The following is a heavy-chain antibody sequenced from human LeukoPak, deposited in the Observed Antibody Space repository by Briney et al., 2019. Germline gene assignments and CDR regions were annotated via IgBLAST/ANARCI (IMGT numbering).Heavy chain of an antibody. CDR1: GFTFSSYS. V-gene: IGHV3-48*04. CDR2: ISGSSTTI. D-gene: IGHD6-13*01. Sequence: LAGGSLRLSCAASGFTFSSYSMNWVRQAPGKGLEWLSFISGSSTTIWYADSVKGRFTISRDNAKNSLFLQMDSLRAEDTAVYYCARRRHSSPDAFDIWGQGTMVTVSS. CDR3: ARRRHSSPDAFDI. J-gene: IGHJ3*02.